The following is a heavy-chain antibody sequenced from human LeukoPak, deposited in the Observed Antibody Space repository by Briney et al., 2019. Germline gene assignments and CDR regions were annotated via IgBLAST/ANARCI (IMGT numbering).Heavy chain of an antibody. V-gene: IGHV4-39*01. D-gene: IGHD5-18*01. CDR3: ARLSGYSYGYVDY. Sequence: SETLSLTCPVSGGSISSSSYYWGWIRPPPGKGLEWIGSIYYSGSTYYNPSLKSRVTISVDTSKKQFSLKLNSVTAADTAVYHCARLSGYSYGYVDYWGQGTLVTVSS. CDR1: GGSISSSSYY. J-gene: IGHJ4*02. CDR2: IYYSGST.